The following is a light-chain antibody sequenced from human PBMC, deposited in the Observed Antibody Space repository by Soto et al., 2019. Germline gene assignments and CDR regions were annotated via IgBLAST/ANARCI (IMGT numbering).Light chain of an antibody. V-gene: IGKV3-20*01. CDR3: QQYGSSRLT. J-gene: IGKJ4*02. CDR2: AAS. CDR1: QSVSSTY. Sequence: EIVLTQSPGTLSLSPGERATLSCRASQSVSSTYLAWYQQKPGQPPRLLIDAASSRATGVPDRFSGSGAGTDVTLTISRLEHADFAVYHCQQYGSSRLTFGGGTKVE.